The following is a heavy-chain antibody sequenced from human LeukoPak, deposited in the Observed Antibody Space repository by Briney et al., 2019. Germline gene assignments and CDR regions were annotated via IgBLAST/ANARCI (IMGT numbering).Heavy chain of an antibody. V-gene: IGHV4-59*01. J-gene: IGHJ5*02. CDR2: IYYSGST. Sequence: SETLSLTCTVSGGSISSYYWSWIRQPPGKGLEWIGCIYYSGSTNYNPSLKSRVTISVDTSKNQFSLKLSSVTAADTAVYYCAATYYYDSSGYKGWFDPWGQGTLVTVSS. D-gene: IGHD3-22*01. CDR3: AATYYYDSSGYKGWFDP. CDR1: GGSISSYY.